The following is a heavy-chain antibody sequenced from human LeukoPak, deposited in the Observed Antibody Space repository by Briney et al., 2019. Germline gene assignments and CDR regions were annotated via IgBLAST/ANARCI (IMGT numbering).Heavy chain of an antibody. J-gene: IGHJ4*02. CDR3: ARAGYSRFFDY. CDR2: INSNSGGT. D-gene: IGHD6-13*01. Sequence: ASVKVSCKASGYAFTGYYIHWVRQAPGQGLEWMGRINSNSGGTNYAQNFQGRVTMTRDTSISTAYMELRSLRSDDTAVYYCARAGYSRFFDYWGQGTLVTVSS. V-gene: IGHV1-2*06. CDR1: GYAFTGYY.